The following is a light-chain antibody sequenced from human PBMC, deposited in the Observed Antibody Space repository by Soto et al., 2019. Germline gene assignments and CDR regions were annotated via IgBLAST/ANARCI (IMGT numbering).Light chain of an antibody. V-gene: IGKV3-15*01. J-gene: IGKJ1*01. CDR1: QSVSTD. CDR2: GAS. CDR3: HQYNYWPPEP. Sequence: SLREGTSLSYRASQSVSTDLAWYQQKPGQAPRLLIFGASTRATGIPARFSGSGSGTEFILTISSLQSEDSAVYYCHQYNYWPPEPFGQVTKVDVK.